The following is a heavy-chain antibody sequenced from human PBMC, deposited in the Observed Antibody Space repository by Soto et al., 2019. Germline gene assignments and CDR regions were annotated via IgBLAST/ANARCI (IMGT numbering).Heavy chain of an antibody. J-gene: IGHJ6*02. CDR2: ISYDGSNK. Sequence: QVQLVESGGGVVQSGMSLRLSCAASGFTFSSYGMHWVRQAPGKGLEWVAVISYDGSNKYYADSVKGRFTISRDSSKNMHYLEMNSLRPEDTVGYYCAKGEYYYGSGSPYDGMDVWGQETTVTVSS. D-gene: IGHD3-10*01. CDR1: GFTFSSYG. V-gene: IGHV3-30*18. CDR3: AKGEYYYGSGSPYDGMDV.